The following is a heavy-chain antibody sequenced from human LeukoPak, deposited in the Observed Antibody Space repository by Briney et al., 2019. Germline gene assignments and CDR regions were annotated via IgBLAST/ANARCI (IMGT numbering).Heavy chain of an antibody. CDR1: GGSIHTYY. V-gene: IGHV4-59*12. CDR3: GRDMAV. CDR2: VYYSGTT. J-gene: IGHJ6*03. Sequence: SETLSLTCSVSGGSIHTYYWTWIRQPPGKGLEWIGNVYYSGTTYYNPSLKSRLTISVDTSKNQFSLKLSSVTAADTAVYYCGRDMAVWGKGTTVTVSS.